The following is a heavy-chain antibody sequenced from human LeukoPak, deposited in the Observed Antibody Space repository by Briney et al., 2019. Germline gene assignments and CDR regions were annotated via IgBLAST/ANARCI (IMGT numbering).Heavy chain of an antibody. CDR1: VFTFSSYC. J-gene: IGHJ4*02. CDR2: IRYDGSNK. CDR3: AKSRPSNWYGYEFWSGYHDLDY. D-gene: IGHD3-3*01. Sequence: PGGSLRLSCAASVFTFSSYCMHWVRQAPTKGLEWVAFIRYDGSNKYYADSLKGRYTISRDNSKNTLYLQMNSLNAEDTAVYYCAKSRPSNWYGYEFWSGYHDLDYWGQGTLVTVSS. V-gene: IGHV3-30*02.